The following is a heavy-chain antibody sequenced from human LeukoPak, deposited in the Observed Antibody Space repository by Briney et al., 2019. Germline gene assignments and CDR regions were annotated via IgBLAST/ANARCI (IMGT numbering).Heavy chain of an antibody. CDR1: GGSISSGGYY. V-gene: IGHV4-31*03. CDR2: IYYSGST. Sequence: PSETLSLTCTVSGGSISSGGYYWSWIRQHPGKGLEWIGYIYYSGSTYYNPSLKSRVTISVDTSKNQFSLKLSSVTAADTAVYYCARHDSTGHYYFHYWGQGTLVTVSS. D-gene: IGHD2-8*02. J-gene: IGHJ4*02. CDR3: ARHDSTGHYYFHY.